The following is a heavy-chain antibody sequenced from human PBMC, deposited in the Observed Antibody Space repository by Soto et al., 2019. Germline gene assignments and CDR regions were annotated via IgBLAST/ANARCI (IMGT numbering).Heavy chain of an antibody. CDR3: ARESDH. V-gene: IGHV3-23*01. CDR1: VFTFISYA. J-gene: IGHJ4*02. Sequence: PGWSLRLSCASSVFTFISYAMSWVRQAPGKGLEWVSTISGSGGGTYYADSMKGRFTISRDNSKNTLYLQMYSLRVEDTAVYYCARESDHWGQGTLVTVSS. CDR2: ISGSGGGT.